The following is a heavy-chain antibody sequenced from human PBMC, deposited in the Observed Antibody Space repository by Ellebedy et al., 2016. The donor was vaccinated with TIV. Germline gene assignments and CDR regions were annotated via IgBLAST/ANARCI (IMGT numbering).Heavy chain of an antibody. CDR2: LTASGDST. CDR1: GLTFRSHG. V-gene: IGHV3-23*01. D-gene: IGHD2-21*02. CDR3: VVTGWRGGTIVPFTY. J-gene: IGHJ4*02. Sequence: GESLKISCAVSGLTFRSHGMSWVRQAPGKGLEWVPGLTASGDSTYYAYSVKGRFTISRDNSKNTLYLQMNSLRVEDTAVYNGVVTGWRGGTIVPFTYWGQGSLVTVSS.